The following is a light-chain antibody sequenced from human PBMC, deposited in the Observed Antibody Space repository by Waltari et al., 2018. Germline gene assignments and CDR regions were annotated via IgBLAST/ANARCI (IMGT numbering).Light chain of an antibody. CDR2: GQN. J-gene: IGLJ2*01. Sequence: SSELTQDPAVSVALGQTVRSTCQGDSLRGFYASWYQQSPGQAPILVLYGQNNRPSGIPDRFSGSTSGNTASLTITRAQAEDEGDYFCHSRDTTSTRLFGGGTRVTV. V-gene: IGLV3-19*01. CDR1: SLRGFY. CDR3: HSRDTTSTRL.